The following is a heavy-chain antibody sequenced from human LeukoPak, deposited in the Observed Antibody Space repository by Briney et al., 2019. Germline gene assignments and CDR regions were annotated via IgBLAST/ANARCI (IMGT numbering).Heavy chain of an antibody. CDR3: ATVTKVDFDY. V-gene: IGHV3-30*09. Sequence: PGGSLRLSCAASGFTFSSYTFYWFRQAPGKGLEWVASVSVEGIGRYFPGSVEGRFAISRDDSKKSVFLQMSNVRPEDTALYLCATVTKVDFDYWGQGTLVTVSS. D-gene: IGHD4-11*01. CDR2: VSVEGIGR. CDR1: GFTFSSYT. J-gene: IGHJ4*02.